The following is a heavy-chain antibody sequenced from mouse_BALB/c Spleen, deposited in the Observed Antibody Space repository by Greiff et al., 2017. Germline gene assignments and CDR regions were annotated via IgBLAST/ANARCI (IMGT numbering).Heavy chain of an antibody. CDR3: ARTATGFDY. CDR1: GYAFTNYW. Sequence: VQLQQSGAELVRPGTSVKISCKASGYAFTNYWLGWVKQRPGHGLEWIGDIYPGSGNTYYNEKFKGKATLTADKSSSTAYMQLSSLTSEDTAVYYCARTATGFDYWGQGTTLTVSS. J-gene: IGHJ2*01. D-gene: IGHD1-2*01. CDR2: IYPGSGNT. V-gene: IGHV1-63*01.